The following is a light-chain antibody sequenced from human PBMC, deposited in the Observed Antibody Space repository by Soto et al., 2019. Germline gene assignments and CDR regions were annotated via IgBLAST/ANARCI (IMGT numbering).Light chain of an antibody. CDR3: QQYGSSPPIT. CDR2: GAS. V-gene: IGKV3-20*01. CDR1: QSVSSSY. J-gene: IGKJ5*01. Sequence: EIVLTQSPATLSLSPGERATLSCRASQSVSSSYLAWHQQKPGQAPRLLIYGASSRATGIPDRFSGSGSGADFTLTISRLEPEDFAVYYCQQYGSSPPITFGQGTRLEIK.